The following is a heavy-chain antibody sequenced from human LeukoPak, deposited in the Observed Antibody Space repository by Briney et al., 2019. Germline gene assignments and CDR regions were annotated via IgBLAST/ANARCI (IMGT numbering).Heavy chain of an antibody. V-gene: IGHV3-49*04. CDR2: IRSKAYGGTT. J-gene: IGHJ3*02. CDR3: TVSSGYYYDDAFDI. D-gene: IGHD3-22*01. CDR1: GFTFGDYA. Sequence: GGFLRLSCTASGFTFGDYAMSWVRQAPGKGLEWVGFIRSKAYGGTTEYAASVKGRFTISRDDSKSIAYLQMNSLKTEDTAVYYCTVSSGYYYDDAFDIWGQGTMVTVSS.